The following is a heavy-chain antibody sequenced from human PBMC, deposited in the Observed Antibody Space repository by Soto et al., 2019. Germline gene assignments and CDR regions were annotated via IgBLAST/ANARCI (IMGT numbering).Heavy chain of an antibody. V-gene: IGHV4-31*03. CDR1: GGSISSGGYY. CDR3: ARTNMVRGVPASYYFDY. Sequence: PSETLSLTCTVSGGSISSGGYYWSWIRQHPGKGLEWIGYIYYSGSTYYNPSLKSRVTISVDTSKNQFSLKLSSVTAADTAVYYCARTNMVRGVPASYYFDYWGQGTLVTVSS. CDR2: IYYSGST. J-gene: IGHJ4*02. D-gene: IGHD3-10*01.